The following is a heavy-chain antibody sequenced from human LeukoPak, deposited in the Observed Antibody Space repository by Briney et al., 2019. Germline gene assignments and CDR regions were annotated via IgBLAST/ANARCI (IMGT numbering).Heavy chain of an antibody. J-gene: IGHJ5*02. CDR3: AQSLGSGNWIGNWFDP. V-gene: IGHV4-39*01. CDR2: IYYTGRT. CDR1: GGSISSSSHS. D-gene: IGHD1-1*01. Sequence: PSETLSLTCTVSGGSISSSSHSWGWVRQPPGKGLEWTGTIYYTGRTYYNPSLESRLTISVDTSKNQFSLKLTSVTAADTAIYYCAQSLGSGNWIGNWFDPWGQGTLVTVSS.